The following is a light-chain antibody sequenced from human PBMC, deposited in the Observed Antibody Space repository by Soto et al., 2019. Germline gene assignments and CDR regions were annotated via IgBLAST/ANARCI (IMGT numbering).Light chain of an antibody. CDR2: EVS. V-gene: IGLV2-8*01. Sequence: QSALTQPPSASGSPGQSVTISCTGTSSDIGGYNYVSWYQQHPGKAPKLMIYEVSKRPSGVPDRFSGSKPGNTASLTVSGLQAEDEADYYCSSYAGSNNYVFGSGTKVTV. CDR1: SSDIGGYNY. J-gene: IGLJ1*01. CDR3: SSYAGSNNYV.